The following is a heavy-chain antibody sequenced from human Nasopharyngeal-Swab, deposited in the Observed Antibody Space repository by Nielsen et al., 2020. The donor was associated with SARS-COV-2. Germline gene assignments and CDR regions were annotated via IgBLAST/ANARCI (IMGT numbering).Heavy chain of an antibody. CDR2: IKQDGSEK. J-gene: IGHJ4*02. Sequence: GESLKISCAASGFTFSSYWMSWVRQAPGKGLEWVANIKQDGSEKYYVDSVKGRFTISRDNAKNSLYLQMNSLRAEDTAVYYCSRFSVTTAGDYWGQGTLVTVSS. D-gene: IGHD4-17*01. CDR1: GFTFSSYW. CDR3: SRFSVTTAGDY. V-gene: IGHV3-7*01.